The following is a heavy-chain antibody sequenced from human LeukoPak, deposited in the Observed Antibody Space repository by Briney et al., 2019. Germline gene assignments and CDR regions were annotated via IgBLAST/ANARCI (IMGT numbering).Heavy chain of an antibody. D-gene: IGHD4-17*01. CDR3: ASLAPHYGDYGINYYYYYGMDV. CDR2: IIPILGIA. CDR1: GGTFRSNA. V-gene: IGHV1-69*04. J-gene: IGHJ6*02. Sequence: SVKVSCKASGGTFRSNAISWVRQAPGQGLEWMGRIIPILGIASFAQKFQGRVTITADKSTSTAYMELSSLRSEDTAVYYCASLAPHYGDYGINYYYYYGMDVWGQGTAVTVSS.